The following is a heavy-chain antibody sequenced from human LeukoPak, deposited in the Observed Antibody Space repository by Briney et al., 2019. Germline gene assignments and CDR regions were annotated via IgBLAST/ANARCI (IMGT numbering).Heavy chain of an antibody. Sequence: TGGSLRLSCAASGFTFSSYAMSWVRQAPGKGLEWVSAISGSGGSTYYADSVKGRFTISRDNSKNTLYLQMNSLRAEDTAVYYCAKDRRRPPYWAYWGQGTLVTVSS. J-gene: IGHJ4*02. V-gene: IGHV3-23*01. CDR3: AKDRRRPPYWAY. D-gene: IGHD2-8*02. CDR2: ISGSGGST. CDR1: GFTFSSYA.